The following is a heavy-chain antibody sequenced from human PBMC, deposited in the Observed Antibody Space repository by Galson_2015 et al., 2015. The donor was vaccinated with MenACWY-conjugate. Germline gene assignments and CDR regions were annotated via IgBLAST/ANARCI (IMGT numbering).Heavy chain of an antibody. CDR1: GFTFSSYA. Sequence: SLRLSCAASGFTFSSYAMSWVRQAPGKGLEWVGRIKSKTDGGTTDYAAPVKGRFTISRDDSKNTLYLQMNSLKTEDTAVYYCTTPIGSSGYYPVGYYGMDVWGQGTTVTVSS. CDR3: TTPIGSSGYYPVGYYGMDV. V-gene: IGHV3-15*01. CDR2: IKSKTDGGTT. J-gene: IGHJ6*02. D-gene: IGHD3-22*01.